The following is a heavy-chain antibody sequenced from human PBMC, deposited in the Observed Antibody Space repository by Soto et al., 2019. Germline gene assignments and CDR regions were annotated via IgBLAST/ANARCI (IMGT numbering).Heavy chain of an antibody. Sequence: GGSLRLSCAASGFTFSSYWMSWVRQAPGKGLEWVANIKQDGSEKYYVDSVKGRFTISRDNAKNSLYLQMNSLRAEDTAVYYCAREGSSDGEDGMDVWGQGTTVTVSS. V-gene: IGHV3-7*01. D-gene: IGHD6-13*01. CDR3: AREGSSDGEDGMDV. CDR2: IKQDGSEK. J-gene: IGHJ6*02. CDR1: GFTFSSYW.